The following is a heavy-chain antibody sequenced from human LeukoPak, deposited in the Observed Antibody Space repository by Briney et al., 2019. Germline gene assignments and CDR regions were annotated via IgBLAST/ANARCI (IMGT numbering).Heavy chain of an antibody. CDR2: IYYSGST. CDR3: ARSILRYFAFDI. D-gene: IGHD3-9*01. Sequence: SETLSLTCTVSGGSISSSSYYWGWIRQHPGKGLEWIGYIYYSGSTYYNPSLKSRVTISVDTSKNQFSLKLSSVTAADTAVYYCARSILRYFAFDIWGQGTMVTVSS. CDR1: GGSISSSSYY. J-gene: IGHJ3*02. V-gene: IGHV4-31*03.